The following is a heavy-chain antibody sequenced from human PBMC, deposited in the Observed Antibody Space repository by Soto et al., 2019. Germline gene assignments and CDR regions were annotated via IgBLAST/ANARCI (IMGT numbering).Heavy chain of an antibody. J-gene: IGHJ5*02. CDR1: GGSITSYH. CDR2: IYYSGSS. V-gene: IGHV4-59*12. Sequence: SSETLSLTCTVSGGSITSYHWSWIRQSPGKGLEWIGNIYYSGSSNYNPSLESRVTISVDTSKNQFSLRLSSVTAADTAVYYCARDRSGGYNWFDPWGQGTLVTVPQ. D-gene: IGHD2-15*01. CDR3: ARDRSGGYNWFDP.